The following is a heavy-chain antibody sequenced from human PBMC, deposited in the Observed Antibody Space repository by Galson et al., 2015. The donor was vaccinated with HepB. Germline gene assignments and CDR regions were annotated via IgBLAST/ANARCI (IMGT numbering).Heavy chain of an antibody. Sequence: QKFQGRVTITADESTSTAYMELSSLRSEDTAVYYCARVGRTMVRGVTPLASGMDVWGQGTTVTVSS. V-gene: IGHV1-69*01. D-gene: IGHD3-10*01. J-gene: IGHJ6*02. CDR3: ARVGRTMVRGVTPLASGMDV.